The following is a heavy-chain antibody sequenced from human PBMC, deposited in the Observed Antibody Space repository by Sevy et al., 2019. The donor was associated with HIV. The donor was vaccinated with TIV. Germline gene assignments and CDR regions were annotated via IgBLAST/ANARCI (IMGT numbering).Heavy chain of an antibody. Sequence: GGSLRLSCEASGFSFCRYGMHWVRQVAGKGLEWVAVISFDGDNKYYSDSVRGRFAISRDNSENTMHLQMNNLRLDDTAVYYCAKGLSSIYPYSMDVWGQGTTVTVSS. CDR1: GFSFCRYG. J-gene: IGHJ6*02. CDR2: ISFDGDNK. V-gene: IGHV3-30*18. CDR3: AKGLSSIYPYSMDV. D-gene: IGHD3-16*01.